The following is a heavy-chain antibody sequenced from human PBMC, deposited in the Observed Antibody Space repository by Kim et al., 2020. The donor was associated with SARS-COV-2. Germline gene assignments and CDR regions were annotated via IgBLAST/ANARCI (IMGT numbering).Heavy chain of an antibody. D-gene: IGHD3-10*01. CDR2: ISSNGGST. J-gene: IGHJ5*01. CDR3: ARASRATLLWFGDPNWF. V-gene: IGHV3-64*01. Sequence: GGSLRLSCAASGFTFSSYAMHWVRQAPGKGLEYVSAISSNGGSTYYANSVKGRFTISRDNSKNTLYLQMGSLRAEDMAVYYCARASRATLLWFGDPNWF. CDR1: GFTFSSYA.